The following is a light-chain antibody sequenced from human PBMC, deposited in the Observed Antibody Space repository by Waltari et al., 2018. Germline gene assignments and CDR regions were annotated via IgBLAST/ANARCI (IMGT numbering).Light chain of an antibody. V-gene: IGLV2-11*01. Sequence: QSALTQPRSVSGSPGPSVTISCTGTSSDVGGYNYVSWYQQHPGKAPQPMIYDVSKRPSGVPDRFSGSKSGNTASLTISGLQAEDEADYYCCSYAGSYTFVVFGGGTKLTVL. CDR3: CSYAGSYTFVV. J-gene: IGLJ2*01. CDR2: DVS. CDR1: SSDVGGYNY.